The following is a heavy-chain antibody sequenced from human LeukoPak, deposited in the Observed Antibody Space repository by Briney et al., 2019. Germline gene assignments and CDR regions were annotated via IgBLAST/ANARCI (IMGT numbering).Heavy chain of an antibody. Sequence: SQTLSLTCAISGDSVSSNNAAGNWIRQSPSRGLERLGRTYYRSTWYNEYTLSVKSRVTINPDTSNNQFSLQLNSVTPEDTAVYYCARGSSPALQLDVWGKGTTVTVSS. CDR3: ARGSSPALQLDV. CDR1: GDSVSSNNAA. CDR2: TYYRSTWYN. V-gene: IGHV6-1*01. J-gene: IGHJ6*04. D-gene: IGHD2-2*01.